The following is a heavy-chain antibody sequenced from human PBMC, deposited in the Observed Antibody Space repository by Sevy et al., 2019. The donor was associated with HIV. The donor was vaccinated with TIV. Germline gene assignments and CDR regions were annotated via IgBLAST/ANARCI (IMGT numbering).Heavy chain of an antibody. CDR2: ISNNGATT. D-gene: IGHD2-15*01. J-gene: IGHJ4*02. Sequence: GGALRLSCAASGFTFSTYAMNWVRQAPGKGLEWVSSISNNGATTYYTDSVKDRFTISRDNSKNMVYLQMNSLRTEDTAVYYWANLEDYSFPLDFWGQGTLVTVSS. CDR3: ANLEDYSFPLDF. CDR1: GFTFSTYA. V-gene: IGHV3-23*01.